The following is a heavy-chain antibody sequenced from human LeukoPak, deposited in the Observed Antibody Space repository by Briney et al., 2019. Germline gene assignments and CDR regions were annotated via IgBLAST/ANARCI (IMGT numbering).Heavy chain of an antibody. CDR3: AILPPLGYCSSTSCYAVDY. CDR1: GYTLTELS. V-gene: IGHV1-24*01. CDR2: FDPEDGET. Sequence: ASVKVSCKVSGYTLTELSMHWVRQAPGKGLEWMGGFDPEDGETIYAQKFQGRVTMTEDTSTDTAYVELSSLRSEDTAVYYCAILPPLGYCSSTSCYAVDYWGQGTLVTVSS. D-gene: IGHD2-2*01. J-gene: IGHJ4*02.